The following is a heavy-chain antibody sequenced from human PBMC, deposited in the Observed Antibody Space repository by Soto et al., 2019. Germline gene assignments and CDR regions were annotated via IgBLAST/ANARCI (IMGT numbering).Heavy chain of an antibody. CDR1: GATFNDYT. Sequence: QVQLVQSGAEVKKPGSSVRISCAASGATFNDYTFTWVRRAPGQGLEWMGRVIPLLDASNYSEKFQDRVTNTADRSTSTVYMERSGLKSEDSAIYYCASGKSQMTQDRMGFYYYMDVWGKGTTVTVSS. CDR3: ASGKSQMTQDRMGFYYYMDV. V-gene: IGHV1-69*08. CDR2: VIPLLDAS. J-gene: IGHJ6*03. D-gene: IGHD2-15*01.